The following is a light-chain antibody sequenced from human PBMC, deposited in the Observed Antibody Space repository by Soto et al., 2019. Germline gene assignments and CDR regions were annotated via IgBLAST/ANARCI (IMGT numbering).Light chain of an antibody. CDR3: QQYSQWPIT. CDR2: GIS. Sequence: EILMTQSPATLSVSPGERVTLSCRASQSIHNHLSWFLQKPGQAPRLLMYGISTRATGVPARFSGSGSGTEFTLTISSLQSEDFAVYSCQQYSQWPITFGQGTRLEIK. V-gene: IGKV3-15*01. CDR1: QSIHNH. J-gene: IGKJ5*01.